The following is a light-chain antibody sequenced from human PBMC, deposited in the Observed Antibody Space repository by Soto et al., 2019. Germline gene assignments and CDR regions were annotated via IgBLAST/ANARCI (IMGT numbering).Light chain of an antibody. CDR1: ESVSTN. V-gene: IGKV3-15*01. CDR3: QQYSRCRT. CDR2: GAS. J-gene: IGKJ1*01. Sequence: RASESVSTNLAWYQQKAGQAPRLLIYGASTRATSIPARFSGSGSGTEFTLTISILQAEDSAYYYCQQYSRCRTFGQGAKVDIK.